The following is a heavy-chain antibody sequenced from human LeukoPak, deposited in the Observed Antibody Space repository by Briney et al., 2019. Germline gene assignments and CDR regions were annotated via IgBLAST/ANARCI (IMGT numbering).Heavy chain of an antibody. CDR2: ISGSGGST. Sequence: PGGSLRLSCAASGFTFSSYAMSWVRQAPGKGLEWVSAISGSGGSTYCADSVKGRFTISRDNSKNTLYLQMNSLRAEDTAVYYCATGGSSWYRFDYWGQGTLVTVSS. CDR1: GFTFSSYA. CDR3: ATGGSSWYRFDY. V-gene: IGHV3-23*01. J-gene: IGHJ4*02. D-gene: IGHD6-13*01.